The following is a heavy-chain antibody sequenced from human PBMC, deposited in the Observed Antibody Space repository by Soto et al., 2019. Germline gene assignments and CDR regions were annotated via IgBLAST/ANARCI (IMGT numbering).Heavy chain of an antibody. CDR1: GYTFTSYY. V-gene: IGHV1-46*01. Sequence: ASVKVSCKASGYTFTSYYMNWVRQAPGQGLEWMGVIIPSGGIASYAQKFQDRVTMTTDASTSTVYMELSSLRSEDTAVYYCARVAPAGPYYYYGMDVWGQGTTVTVSS. J-gene: IGHJ6*02. D-gene: IGHD1-1*01. CDR3: ARVAPAGPYYYYGMDV. CDR2: IIPSGGIA.